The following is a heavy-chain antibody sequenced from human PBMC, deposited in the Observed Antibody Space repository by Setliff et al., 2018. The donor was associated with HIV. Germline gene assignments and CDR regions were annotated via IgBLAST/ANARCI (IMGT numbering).Heavy chain of an antibody. Sequence: PGGSLRLSCAASGFTFSNYAMSWVRQAPGKGLEWVSGISDSGGSTDYADSVKGRFTISRDNSKNTLFLQMNSLRAEDTAVYYCVRGLAAAGGYAMDVWGQGTTVTVSS. CDR3: VRGLAAAGGYAMDV. CDR2: ISDSGGST. V-gene: IGHV3-23*01. J-gene: IGHJ6*02. CDR1: GFTFSNYA. D-gene: IGHD6-13*01.